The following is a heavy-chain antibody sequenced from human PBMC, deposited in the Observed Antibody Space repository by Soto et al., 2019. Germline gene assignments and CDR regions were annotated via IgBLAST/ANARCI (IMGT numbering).Heavy chain of an antibody. D-gene: IGHD3-3*01. CDR2: IYYSGST. V-gene: IGHV4-59*01. CDR3: ASSQYVGFWSGYFWFDP. CDR1: GGSISSYY. Sequence: LSLTCTVSGGSISSYYWSWIRQPPGKGLEWIGYIYYSGSTNYNPSLKSRVTISVDTSKNQFSLKLSSVTAADTAVYYCASSQYVGFWSGYFWFDPWGQGTLVTVSS. J-gene: IGHJ5*02.